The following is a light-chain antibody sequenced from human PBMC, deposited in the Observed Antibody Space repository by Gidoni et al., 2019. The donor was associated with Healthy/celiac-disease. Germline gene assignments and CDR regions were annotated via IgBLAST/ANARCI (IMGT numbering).Light chain of an antibody. Sequence: GQRVTISCSGSSSYIGNNYVNWYPVLPGTAPKLLIYKNNQRPSGVPDRFSGSKSGTSASPAISGLRSEDEADYYCAAWDDSLTGWVFGGGTKLTVL. J-gene: IGLJ3*02. CDR3: AAWDDSLTGWV. V-gene: IGLV1-47*01. CDR2: KNN. CDR1: SSYIGNNY.